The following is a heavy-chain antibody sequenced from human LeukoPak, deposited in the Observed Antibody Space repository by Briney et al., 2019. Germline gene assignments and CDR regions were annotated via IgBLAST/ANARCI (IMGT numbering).Heavy chain of an antibody. Sequence: SETLSLTCTVSGGSISSSSYYWGWIRQPPGKGLEWIGSIYYSGSTYYNPSLKSRVTISVDTSKNQFSLKLSSVTAADTAVYYCARCLVRGNFYYMDVWGKGTTVTVSS. CDR3: ARCLVRGNFYYMDV. D-gene: IGHD3-10*01. V-gene: IGHV4-39*01. CDR1: GGSISSSSYY. J-gene: IGHJ6*03. CDR2: IYYSGST.